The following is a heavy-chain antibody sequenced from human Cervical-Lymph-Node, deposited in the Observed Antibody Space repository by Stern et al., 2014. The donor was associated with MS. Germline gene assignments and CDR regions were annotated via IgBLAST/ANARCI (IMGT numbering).Heavy chain of an antibody. J-gene: IGHJ4*02. CDR3: TKAWDS. CDR1: GYTFTSDD. CDR2: MKPDSGDT. Sequence: VQLVESGAEVKKPGASVKVSCKTSGYTFTSDDINWVRQASGQGLEWMGWMKPDSGDTGYAQKFQGRLTMTRDTSISTAYMELTTLRSEDTAVYCCTKAWDSWGQGTLVIVSS. V-gene: IGHV1-8*01.